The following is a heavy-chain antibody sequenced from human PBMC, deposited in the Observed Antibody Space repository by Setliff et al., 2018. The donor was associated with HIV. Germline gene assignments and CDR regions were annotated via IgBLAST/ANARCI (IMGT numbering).Heavy chain of an antibody. CDR3: ARKYYDILTGYYAADY. J-gene: IGHJ4*02. CDR2: ISAYNGNT. V-gene: IGHV1-18*01. Sequence: ASVKVSCKASGYTFTNYGISWVRQAPGQGLEWMGWISAYNGNTDYAQILQGRVTLTTDTSTSTAYMELRSLRSDDTAVYYCARKYYDILTGYYAADYWGQGTLVTVSS. CDR1: GYTFTNYG. D-gene: IGHD3-9*01.